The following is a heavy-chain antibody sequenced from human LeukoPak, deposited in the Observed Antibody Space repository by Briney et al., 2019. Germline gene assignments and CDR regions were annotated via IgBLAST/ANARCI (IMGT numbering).Heavy chain of an antibody. J-gene: IGHJ4*02. CDR2: IYSDNT. CDR1: GFTFSNYA. CDR3: ARVTRYYFDY. Sequence: GGSLRLSCAASGFTFSNYAMSWVRQAPGKGLEWVSFIYSDNTHYSDSVKGRFTISRDNSKNTLYLQMNSLRAEDTAVYYCARVTRYYFDYWGQGTLVTVSS. V-gene: IGHV3-53*01. D-gene: IGHD1-14*01.